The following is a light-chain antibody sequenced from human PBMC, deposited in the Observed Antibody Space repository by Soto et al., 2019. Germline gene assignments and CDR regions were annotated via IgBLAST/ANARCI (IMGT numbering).Light chain of an antibody. Sequence: IVLTHSPGTLSLSPGERVTLSCRASQSVSSNYLAWYQQKPGQAPRLLMYGASSRATGIPDRFSGSGSGTDFTLTISRAEPEDFAVYYCQQYGSSPWKFGQGTKVDIK. CDR1: QSVSSNY. J-gene: IGKJ1*01. CDR3: QQYGSSPWK. CDR2: GAS. V-gene: IGKV3-20*01.